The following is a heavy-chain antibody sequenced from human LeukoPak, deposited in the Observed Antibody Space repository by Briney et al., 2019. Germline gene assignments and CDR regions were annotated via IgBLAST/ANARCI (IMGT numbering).Heavy chain of an antibody. V-gene: IGHV3-30*15. D-gene: IGHD3-22*01. J-gene: IGHJ4*02. CDR2: ISFDGSKP. CDR3: ARSRIANDSSGYYFKFDY. CDR1: GFTFSNYA. Sequence: PGGSLRLSCAGFGFTFSNYAIHWVRQAPGKGLEWVAAISFDGSKPYYAESVKGRFSISRDNSRDTLYLQMSSLAVEDTAIYYCARSRIANDSSGYYFKFDYWGQGALVTVSS.